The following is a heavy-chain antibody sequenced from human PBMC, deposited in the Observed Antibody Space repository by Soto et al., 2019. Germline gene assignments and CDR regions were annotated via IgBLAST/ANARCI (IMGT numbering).Heavy chain of an antibody. J-gene: IGHJ6*02. CDR3: VKSSGSYYYYYGMDV. Sequence: GALRLSCAASGFTFSSYAMHWVRQAPGKGLEYVSAISSNGGSTYYADSVKGRFTISRDNSKNTLYLQMSSLRAEDTALYYCVKSSGSYYYYYGMDVWGQGTTVTVSS. CDR2: ISSNGGST. D-gene: IGHD1-26*01. V-gene: IGHV3-64D*06. CDR1: GFTFSSYA.